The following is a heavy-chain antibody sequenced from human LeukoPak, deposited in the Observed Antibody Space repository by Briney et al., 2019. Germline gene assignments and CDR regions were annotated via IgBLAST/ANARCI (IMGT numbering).Heavy chain of an antibody. Sequence: SETLSLTCAVYGGSFSGYYWSWIRQPPGKGLEWIGEINHSGSTNYNPSLKSRVTISVDTSKNQFSLKLSAVTAADTAVYYCARGSLGIAARDFDYWGQGTLVTVSS. CDR1: GGSFSGYY. CDR3: ARGSLGIAARDFDY. CDR2: INHSGST. J-gene: IGHJ4*02. V-gene: IGHV4-34*01. D-gene: IGHD6-6*01.